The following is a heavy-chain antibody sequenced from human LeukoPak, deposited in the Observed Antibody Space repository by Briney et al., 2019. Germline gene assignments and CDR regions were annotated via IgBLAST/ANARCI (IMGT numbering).Heavy chain of an antibody. D-gene: IGHD3-10*01. V-gene: IGHV4-31*03. CDR3: ASLEDYYGLGKFDY. CDR1: GGSISSGGYY. Sequence: PSETLSLTCTVSGGSISSGGYYWSWIRQHPGKGLEWIGYMYYSGSTYYNPSLKSRVTISVDTSKNQFSLKLSSVTAADTAVYYCASLEDYYGLGKFDYWGQGTLVTVSS. J-gene: IGHJ4*02. CDR2: MYYSGST.